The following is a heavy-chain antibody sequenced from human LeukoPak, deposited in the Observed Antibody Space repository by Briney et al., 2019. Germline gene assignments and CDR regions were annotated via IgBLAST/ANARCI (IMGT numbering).Heavy chain of an antibody. CDR2: ISSSSSYI. V-gene: IGHV3-21*01. CDR3: ARDGVIAPDYYYYGMDV. D-gene: IGHD3-16*02. J-gene: IGHJ6*02. CDR1: GFTVSSSY. Sequence: GGSLRLSCVASGFTVSSSYMSWVRQAPGKGLEWVSSISSSSSYIYYADSLKGRFTISRDNAKNSLYLQMNSLRAEDTAVYYCARDGVIAPDYYYYGMDVWGQGTTVTVSS.